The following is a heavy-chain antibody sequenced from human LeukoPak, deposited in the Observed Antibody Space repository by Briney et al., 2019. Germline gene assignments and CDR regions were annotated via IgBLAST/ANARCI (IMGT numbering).Heavy chain of an antibody. CDR1: GYTFTSYG. D-gene: IGHD1-26*01. Sequence: GAPVKVSCKASGYTFTSYGISWVRQAPGQGLEWMGWISAYNGNTTYAQELQGRVTMTTDTSTSTAYMELRSLRSDDTAVYYCARDWWELLRSGSGPIDIWGQGTMVTVSS. J-gene: IGHJ3*02. CDR2: ISAYNGNT. CDR3: ARDWWELLRSGSGPIDI. V-gene: IGHV1-18*01.